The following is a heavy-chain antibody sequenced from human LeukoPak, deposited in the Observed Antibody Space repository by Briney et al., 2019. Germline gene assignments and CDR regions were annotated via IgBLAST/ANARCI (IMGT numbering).Heavy chain of an antibody. Sequence: ASVKVSCKASGYTFTGYYIHWVRQAPGQGLEWMGWISAYNGDTHYAQKFQGRVTMTTDTSTSTAYMELRSLRSDDTAMYYCARRGGKNYGDYLLYYYYMDVWGKGTTVTVSS. CDR1: GYTFTGYY. D-gene: IGHD4-17*01. CDR2: ISAYNGDT. CDR3: ARRGGKNYGDYLLYYYYMDV. J-gene: IGHJ6*03. V-gene: IGHV1-18*04.